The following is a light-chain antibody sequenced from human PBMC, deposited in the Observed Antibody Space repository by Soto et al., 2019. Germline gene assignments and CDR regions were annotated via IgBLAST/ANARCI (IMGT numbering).Light chain of an antibody. V-gene: IGKV1-39*01. CDR3: QQSYTALSIT. Sequence: DIQMTQSPSSLSASVGDRVTITCRASENINRRLNWYQQQPGKAPKLLIYGASSLQNGVSSRFRGGGSGTDFTLIITNLQPEDFATYYCQQSYTALSITFGQGTRLEIK. CDR2: GAS. CDR1: ENINRR. J-gene: IGKJ5*01.